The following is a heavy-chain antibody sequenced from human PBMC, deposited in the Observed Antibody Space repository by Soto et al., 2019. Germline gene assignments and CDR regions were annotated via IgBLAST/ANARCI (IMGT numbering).Heavy chain of an antibody. J-gene: IGHJ6*03. Sequence: SETLSLTCTVSGGSISSSSYYWGWIRQPPGKGLEWIGSIYYSGSTYYNPSLKSRVTISVDTSKNQFSLKLSSVTAADTAVYYCARLGGFTVTTGVYYYMDVWGKGTTVTVSS. D-gene: IGHD4-17*01. CDR2: IYYSGST. V-gene: IGHV4-39*01. CDR3: ARLGGFTVTTGVYYYMDV. CDR1: GGSISSSSYY.